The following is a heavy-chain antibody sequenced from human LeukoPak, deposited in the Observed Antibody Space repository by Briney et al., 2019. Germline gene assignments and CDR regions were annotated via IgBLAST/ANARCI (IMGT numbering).Heavy chain of an antibody. D-gene: IGHD6-19*01. CDR1: GFSFSSYD. J-gene: IGHJ6*03. Sequence: GGSLRLSCAASGFSFSSYDMHWVRQATGKGLEWVSAIGTAGDTYYPGSVKGRFTISRDNSKNALYLQMNSLRAEDTAVYYCAKDDIAVALYYYYYMDVWGKGTTVTISS. V-gene: IGHV3-13*01. CDR3: AKDDIAVALYYYYYMDV. CDR2: IGTAGDT.